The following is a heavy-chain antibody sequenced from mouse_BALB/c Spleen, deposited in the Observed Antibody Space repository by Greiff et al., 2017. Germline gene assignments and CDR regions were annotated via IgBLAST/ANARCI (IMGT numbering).Heavy chain of an antibody. Sequence: EVKLVESGGGLVQPGGSRKLSCAASGFTFSSFGMHWVRQAPEKGLEWVAYISSGSSTIYYADTVKGRFTISRDNPKNTLFLQMTSLRSEDTAMYYCARSSGNYRAMDYWGQGTSVTVSS. CDR1: GFTFSSFG. V-gene: IGHV5-17*02. D-gene: IGHD2-1*01. CDR3: ARSSGNYRAMDY. CDR2: ISSGSSTI. J-gene: IGHJ4*01.